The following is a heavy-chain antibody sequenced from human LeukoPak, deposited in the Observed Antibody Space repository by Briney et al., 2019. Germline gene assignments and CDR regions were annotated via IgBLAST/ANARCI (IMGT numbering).Heavy chain of an antibody. J-gene: IGHJ3*02. CDR1: GFTFSSYD. D-gene: IGHD3-22*01. V-gene: IGHV3-13*01. CDR2: IGTAGDT. Sequence: GGSLRLSCAASGFTFSSYDMHWVRQATGKGLEWVSAIGTAGDTYYPGSVKGRFTISRENAKNSLYLQMNSLRAGDTAVYDCARSTASHVYYYDSSGYYAFDIWGQGTMVTVSS. CDR3: ARSTASHVYYYDSSGYYAFDI.